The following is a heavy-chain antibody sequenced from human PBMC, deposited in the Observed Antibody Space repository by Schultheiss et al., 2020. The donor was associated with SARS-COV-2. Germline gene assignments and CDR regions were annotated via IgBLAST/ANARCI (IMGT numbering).Heavy chain of an antibody. CDR3: ARGYRYYYYAMDV. D-gene: IGHD5-18*01. CDR1: GDSVSSGDFY. CDR2: TYYSGDT. Sequence: SETLSLTCTVSGDSVSSGDFYCSWIRQPPGKGLEWIGYTYYSGDTHYNPSLKSRATISVDTTKNQFSLQLNSVTAADTAVYYCARGYRYYYYAMDVWGQGTTVTVSS. J-gene: IGHJ6*02. V-gene: IGHV4-30-4*01.